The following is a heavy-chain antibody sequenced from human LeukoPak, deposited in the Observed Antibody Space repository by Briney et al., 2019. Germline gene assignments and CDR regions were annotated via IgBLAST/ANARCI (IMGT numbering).Heavy chain of an antibody. CDR1: GFTFSSYG. CDR3: AKDESGYGDLDY. V-gene: IGHV3-30*18. J-gene: IGHJ4*02. D-gene: IGHD4-17*01. CDR2: ISYDGSNK. Sequence: GGSLRLSCAASGFTFSSYGMHWVRQAPGKGLEWVAVISYDGSNKYYADSVKGRFTISRDNSKNTLYLQMNSLRAEDTAVYYCAKDESGYGDLDYWGQGTLVTVSS.